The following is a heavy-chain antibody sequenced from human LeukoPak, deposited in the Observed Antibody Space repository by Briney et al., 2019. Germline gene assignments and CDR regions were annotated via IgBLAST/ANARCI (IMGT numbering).Heavy chain of an antibody. Sequence: PGGSLRLSCAASGFTFSSYWMHWVRQAPGKGLEWVSHINSDGGSTTYADSVKGRFTISRDNAKNTLYLQMNSLRAEDTAVYYCARTTYYFDYWGQGTLVTVSS. CDR3: ARTTYYFDY. J-gene: IGHJ4*02. CDR2: INSDGGST. V-gene: IGHV3-74*01. D-gene: IGHD1-1*01. CDR1: GFTFSSYW.